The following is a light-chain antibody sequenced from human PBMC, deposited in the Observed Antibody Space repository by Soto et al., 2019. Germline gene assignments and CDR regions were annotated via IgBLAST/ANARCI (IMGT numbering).Light chain of an antibody. Sequence: EIVVTQSPATLSVSPGESATLSCRTSQYITSSKLAWYQQKPGQAPRLLIYGASNRATGIPARFSGSGSGTEFTLTISSLQSEDFAVYYCQLYDYCPRPFGQGTKVEIK. CDR3: QLYDYCPRP. V-gene: IGKV3-15*01. J-gene: IGKJ1*01. CDR1: QYITSSK. CDR2: GAS.